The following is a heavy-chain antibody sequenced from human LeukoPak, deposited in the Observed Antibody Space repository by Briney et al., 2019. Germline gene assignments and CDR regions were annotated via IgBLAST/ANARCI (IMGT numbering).Heavy chain of an antibody. CDR3: ARGRYNYGYIYDY. D-gene: IGHD5-18*01. J-gene: IGHJ4*02. V-gene: IGHV3-21*01. CDR1: GFTFSRYN. CDR2: ITSSSIYK. Sequence: GGSLRLSCATSGFTFSRYNMNWVRQAPGKGLEWVSSITSSSIYKYYADSMKGRFTISRDNAKNSLYLQMNSLRAEDTAVYYCARGRYNYGYIYDYWGQGTLVTVSS.